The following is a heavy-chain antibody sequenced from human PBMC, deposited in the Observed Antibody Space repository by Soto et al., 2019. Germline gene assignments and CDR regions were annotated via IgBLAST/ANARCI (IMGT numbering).Heavy chain of an antibody. CDR1: GDSFRSYS. CDR3: AWARGVVDNYYYYGMDV. V-gene: IGHV1-69*01. J-gene: IGHJ6*02. Sequence: HVQLVQSGSEMKKPGSSVRVSCKASGDSFRSYSLSWVRQAPGQGLEWIGGFIPIFGTPKYAQKFQGRLTISADESTSTVSMDLSRLRSEDTAVYYCAWARGVVDNYYYYGMDVWGQGTTVTVSS. D-gene: IGHD3-22*01. CDR2: FIPIFGTP.